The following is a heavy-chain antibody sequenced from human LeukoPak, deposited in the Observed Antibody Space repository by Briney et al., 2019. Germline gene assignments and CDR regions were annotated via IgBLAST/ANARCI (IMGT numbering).Heavy chain of an antibody. V-gene: IGHV3-23*01. CDR2: ISGSGGST. Sequence: GGSLRLSCAASGFTFSSHGMNWVRHAPGKGLEWVSGISGSGGSTYYADSVKGRFTISRDNTKNTLYLQMNSLRAEDTAVYYCAKDRHAPGRYCSSTSCFPFDSWGQGTLVTVSS. CDR3: AKDRHAPGRYCSSTSCFPFDS. CDR1: GFTFSSHG. D-gene: IGHD2-2*01. J-gene: IGHJ5*01.